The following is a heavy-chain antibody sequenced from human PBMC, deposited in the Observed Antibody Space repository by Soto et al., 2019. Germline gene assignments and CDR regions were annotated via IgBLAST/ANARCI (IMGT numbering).Heavy chain of an antibody. CDR1: GFTFSSYA. V-gene: IGHV3-23*01. Sequence: EVQLLESGGGLVQPGGSLRLSCAASGFTFSSYAMSWVRQAPGKGLEWVSAISGSGGSTYYADSVKGRFTISRDNSKNTLYLQMNSLRAEDTAVYYCAKEIKYCSGGSCPPDYWGQGTLVTVSS. CDR3: AKEIKYCSGGSCPPDY. CDR2: ISGSGGST. D-gene: IGHD2-15*01. J-gene: IGHJ4*02.